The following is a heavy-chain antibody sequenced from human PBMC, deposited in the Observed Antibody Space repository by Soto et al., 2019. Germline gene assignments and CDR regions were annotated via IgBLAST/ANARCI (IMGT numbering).Heavy chain of an antibody. CDR2: IFWDDDK. J-gene: IGHJ4*02. CDR1: GFSLSTRGVG. D-gene: IGHD5-12*01. V-gene: IGHV2-5*02. Sequence: QITLKESGPTLVKPTQTLTLTCTFSGFSLSTRGVGVAWIRQAPGNALEWLALIFWDDDKWYSPSLKRRPTITEDSSKDQVVLTMTNMDPVDAGTDYCEHRQRGYAYYFDYWGQGPLVTVSS. CDR3: EHRQRGYAYYFDY.